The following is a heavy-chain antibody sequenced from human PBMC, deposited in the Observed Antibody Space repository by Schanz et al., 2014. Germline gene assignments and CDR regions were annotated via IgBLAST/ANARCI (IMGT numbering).Heavy chain of an antibody. J-gene: IGHJ4*02. CDR1: GFTFSNHA. V-gene: IGHV3-23*01. Sequence: EVKLLESGGGLVQPGGSLRLSCVASGFTFSNHALSWVRQAPGKGLEWVSGIGGSGDSTHYADSVKGRFIISRDNSKNTLYLQVNSLRAEDTAVYYCAKHVRSLTGNDYWGQGTLVTVSS. CDR2: IGGSGDST. D-gene: IGHD3-9*01. CDR3: AKHVRSLTGNDY.